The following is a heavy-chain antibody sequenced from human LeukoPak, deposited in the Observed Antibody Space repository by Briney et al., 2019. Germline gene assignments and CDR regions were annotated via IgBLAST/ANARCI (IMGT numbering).Heavy chain of an antibody. CDR3: AREEEDSSSWYPPPSNWFDP. CDR1: GFTFSSYE. D-gene: IGHD6-13*01. V-gene: IGHV3-48*03. J-gene: IGHJ5*02. Sequence: GVSLRLSCAASGFTFSSYEMNLVRQAPGTGLESVSYISSSCSTIYYADSVKGRFTISRDNAKNSLYLQMNSLRAEDTAVYYCAREEEDSSSWYPPPSNWFDPWGQGTLVTVSS. CDR2: ISSSCSTI.